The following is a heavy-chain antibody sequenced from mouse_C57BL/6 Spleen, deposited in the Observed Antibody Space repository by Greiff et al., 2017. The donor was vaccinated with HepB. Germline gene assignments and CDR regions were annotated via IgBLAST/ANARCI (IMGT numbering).Heavy chain of an antibody. D-gene: IGHD2-1*01. J-gene: IGHJ2*01. CDR3: ARRGNYEGFDY. V-gene: IGHV3-6*01. CDR2: ISYDGSN. CDR1: GYSITSGYY. Sequence: EVKVEESGPGLVKPSQSLSLTCSVTGYSITSGYYWNWIRQFPGNKLEWMGYISYDGSNNYNPSLKNRISITRDTSKNQFFLKLNSVTTEDTATYYCARRGNYEGFDYWGQGTTLTVSS.